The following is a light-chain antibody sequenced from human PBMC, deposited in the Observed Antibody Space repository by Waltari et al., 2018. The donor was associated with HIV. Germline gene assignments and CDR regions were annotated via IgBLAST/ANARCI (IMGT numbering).Light chain of an antibody. Sequence: EIVLTQSPDTLSLSPGDRATLSCRASQRVPNRSLAWYQQTRGQAPRLLIYGASSRASGIPDRFRGGASGADFTLTISRLESEDFAVYYCLQHGSLPYTFGQGTKLEIK. V-gene: IGKV3-20*01. CDR3: LQHGSLPYT. CDR1: QRVPNRS. J-gene: IGKJ2*01. CDR2: GAS.